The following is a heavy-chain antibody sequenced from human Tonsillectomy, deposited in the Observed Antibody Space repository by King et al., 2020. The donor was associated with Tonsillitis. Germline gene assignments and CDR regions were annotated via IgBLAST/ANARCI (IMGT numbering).Heavy chain of an antibody. CDR1: GFTFSSYA. Sequence: VQLVESGGGLVQPGGSLRLSCAASGFTFSSYAMSWVRQAPGKGLEWVSAISGSGGSTYYADYVKGRFTITRDNSKNTLYLQMNSLRAEDTAVYYCAKVDQYYDILTGIAPHSFDYWGQGTLVTVSA. CDR2: ISGSGGST. CDR3: AKVDQYYDILTGIAPHSFDY. J-gene: IGHJ4*02. V-gene: IGHV3-23*04. D-gene: IGHD3-9*01.